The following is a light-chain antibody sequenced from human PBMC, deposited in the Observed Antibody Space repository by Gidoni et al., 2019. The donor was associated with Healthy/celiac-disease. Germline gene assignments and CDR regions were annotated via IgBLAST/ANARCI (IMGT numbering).Light chain of an antibody. Sequence: DIQMTVSLSSLSASVGDRVTITSQASQDISNYLNWYQQKPGKAPKLLIYDASNLETGVPSRCSGSGSGTDITFTISSLQPEDIATYYCQQYDNLPRYTFGQGTKLEIK. CDR3: QQYDNLPRYT. V-gene: IGKV1-33*01. CDR1: QDISNY. J-gene: IGKJ2*01. CDR2: DAS.